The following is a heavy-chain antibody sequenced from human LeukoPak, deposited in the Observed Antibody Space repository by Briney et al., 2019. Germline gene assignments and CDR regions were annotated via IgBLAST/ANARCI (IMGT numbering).Heavy chain of an antibody. CDR3: ARHGGYDILTGDAFDI. Sequence: GESLKISCKGSGYSFTTYWIGWVLQMPGKGLEWMVIIYPGDSDTRYSPSFQGQVTISADKSISTAYLQWSSLKASDTAMYYCARHGGYDILTGDAFDIWGQGTMVTVSS. CDR2: IYPGDSDT. V-gene: IGHV5-51*01. D-gene: IGHD3-9*01. CDR1: GYSFTTYW. J-gene: IGHJ3*02.